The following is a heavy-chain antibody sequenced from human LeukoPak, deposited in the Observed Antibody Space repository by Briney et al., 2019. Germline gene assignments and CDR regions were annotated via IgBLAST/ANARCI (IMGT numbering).Heavy chain of an antibody. V-gene: IGHV4-59*08. CDR3: ARPSLDYGGIDAFDF. Sequence: SETLSLTCTVSGGSISSYYWSWIRQPPGKGLEWIGFIYYSGSTNYNPSLKSRVTISVDTSENQFSLKLSSVTAAVTAVYYCARPSLDYGGIDAFDFWGQGTLVTVSS. J-gene: IGHJ3*01. CDR1: GGSISSYY. D-gene: IGHD4-23*01. CDR2: IYYSGST.